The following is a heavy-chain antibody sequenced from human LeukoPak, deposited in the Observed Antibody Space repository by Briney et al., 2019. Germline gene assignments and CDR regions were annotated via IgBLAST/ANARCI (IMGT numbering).Heavy chain of an antibody. Sequence: GGSLRLSCAASGFTFSSYSMNWVRQAPGKGLEWVSCISSSSSTIYYADSVKGRFTISRDNAKNSLYLQMNSLRAEDTAVYYCARDRRYSYGAHFDYWGQGTLVTVSS. CDR2: ISSSSSTI. D-gene: IGHD5-18*01. V-gene: IGHV3-48*01. CDR1: GFTFSSYS. J-gene: IGHJ4*02. CDR3: ARDRRYSYGAHFDY.